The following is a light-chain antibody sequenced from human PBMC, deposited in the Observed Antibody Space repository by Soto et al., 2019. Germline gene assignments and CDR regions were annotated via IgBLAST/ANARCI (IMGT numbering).Light chain of an antibody. Sequence: DIQMTQSPSSLSASVGARVTITCRASQGIRNDLGWYQQKPGKAPKRLNYAASSLQCGVPSRFSGSGSGTEFTLTICSLQREDCANYDYLQHNSYPPFTFGGGTKVEIK. J-gene: IGKJ4*01. CDR2: AAS. CDR1: QGIRND. V-gene: IGKV1-17*01. CDR3: LQHNSYPPFT.